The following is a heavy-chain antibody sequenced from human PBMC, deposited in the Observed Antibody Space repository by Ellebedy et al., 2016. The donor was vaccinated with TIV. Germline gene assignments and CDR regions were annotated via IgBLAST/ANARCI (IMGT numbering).Heavy chain of an antibody. CDR1: GYSFTSYW. CDR2: IYPGDSDT. D-gene: IGHD4-17*01. CDR3: ARHDTPSIYGDYSVGDY. V-gene: IGHV5-51*01. Sequence: GESLKISXKGSGYSFTSYWIGWVRQMPGKGLEWMGIIYPGDSDTRYSPSFQGQVTISADKSISTAYLQWSSLKASDTAMYYCARHDTPSIYGDYSVGDYWGQGTLVTVSS. J-gene: IGHJ4*02.